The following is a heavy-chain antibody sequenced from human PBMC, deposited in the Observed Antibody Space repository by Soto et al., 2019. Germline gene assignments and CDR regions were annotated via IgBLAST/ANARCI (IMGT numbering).Heavy chain of an antibody. D-gene: IGHD5-12*01. V-gene: IGHV1-69*13. J-gene: IGHJ5*02. CDR3: ARDMEGPSVATPRPELWFDP. CDR2: IIPIFGTA. Sequence: ASVKVSCKASGGTFSSYAISWVRQAPGQGLEWMGGIIPIFGTANYAQKFQGRVTITADESTSTAYMELSSLRSEDTAVYYCARDMEGPSVATPRPELWFDPWGQGTLVTVSS. CDR1: GGTFSSYA.